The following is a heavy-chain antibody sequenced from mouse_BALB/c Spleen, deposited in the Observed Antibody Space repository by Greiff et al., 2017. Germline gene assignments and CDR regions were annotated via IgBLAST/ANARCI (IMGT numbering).Heavy chain of an antibody. CDR1: GFTFSDYY. V-gene: IGHV5-4*02. Sequence: EVMLVESGGGLVKPGGSLKLSCAASGFTFSDYYMYWVRQTPEKRLEWVATISDGGSYTYYPDSVKGRFTISRDNAKNNLYLQMSSLKSEDTAMYYCARGATHFDYWGQGTTLTVSS. CDR2: ISDGGSYT. CDR3: ARGATHFDY. J-gene: IGHJ2*01.